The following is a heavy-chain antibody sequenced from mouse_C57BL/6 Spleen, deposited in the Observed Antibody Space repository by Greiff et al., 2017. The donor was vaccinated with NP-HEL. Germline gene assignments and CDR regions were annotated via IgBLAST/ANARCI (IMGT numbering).Heavy chain of an antibody. J-gene: IGHJ4*01. CDR1: GFTFSDYG. Sequence: EVHLVESGGGLVKPGGSLKLPCAASGFTFSDYGMHWVRQAPEKGLEWVAYISSGSSTIYYGDTVKGRFTISRDNAKNTLFLQMTSLRSEDTAMYYCARPITTVVDPYAMDYWGQGTSVTVSS. D-gene: IGHD1-1*01. CDR3: ARPITTVVDPYAMDY. V-gene: IGHV5-17*01. CDR2: ISSGSSTI.